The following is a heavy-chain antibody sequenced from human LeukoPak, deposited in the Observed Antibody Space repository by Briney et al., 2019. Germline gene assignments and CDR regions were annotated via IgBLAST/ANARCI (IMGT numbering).Heavy chain of an antibody. V-gene: IGHV3-7*03. D-gene: IGHD1-26*01. CDR3: AKDRGSYAEYFQH. J-gene: IGHJ1*01. Sequence: GESLRLSCVASGFTFGKYWMSWVRQAPGKGLEWVANIKLDGSEKNYVDSVKGRFTISRDNTKNSLYLQMNSLRAEDTAVYYCAKDRGSYAEYFQHWGQGTLVTVSS. CDR1: GFTFGKYW. CDR2: IKLDGSEK.